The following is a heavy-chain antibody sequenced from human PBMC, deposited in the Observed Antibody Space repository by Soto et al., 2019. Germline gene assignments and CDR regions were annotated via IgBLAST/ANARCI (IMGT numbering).Heavy chain of an antibody. J-gene: IGHJ3*01. CDR2: IRGDGNSI. D-gene: IGHD3-10*01. Sequence: VQLVESGGGWVKPGESLRLSCIGSGFTLSDNWMTWIRQAPGKGLEWVSRIRGDGNSINYADFVRGRFTISRDNAKNTLYLQMSSLRVEDTAVYYCARGVRGHYGFDVWGQGTMVTVSS. CDR1: GFTLSDNW. CDR3: ARGVRGHYGFDV. V-gene: IGHV3-74*02.